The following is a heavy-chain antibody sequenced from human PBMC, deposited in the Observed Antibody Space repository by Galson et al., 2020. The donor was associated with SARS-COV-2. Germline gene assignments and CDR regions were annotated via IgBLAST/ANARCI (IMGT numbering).Heavy chain of an antibody. CDR1: GFTFSDHA. CDR3: ARDGQSSRGWAFDY. CDR2: IFFDGREK. V-gene: IGHV3-33*01. Sequence: GESLKISCAASGFTFSDHAMHWVRKAPGKGLEWVAQIFFDGREKYYGDSVRGRFTISIDSSKNTVYLQMNNLRVDDTAVYYCARDGQSSRGWAFDYWGQGTLLTVSS. J-gene: IGHJ4*02. D-gene: IGHD6-19*01.